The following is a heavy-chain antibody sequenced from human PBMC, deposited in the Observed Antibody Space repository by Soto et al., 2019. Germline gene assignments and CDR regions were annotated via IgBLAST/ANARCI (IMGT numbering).Heavy chain of an antibody. Sequence: ASETLSLTCAVYGGSFRGYYWSWIRQPPGKGLEWIGEINHSGSTNYNPSLKSRVTISVDTSNNQFSLKLSSVTAADTAVYYCARGVVAAAGMSAYFDYWGQGTLVTVSS. D-gene: IGHD6-13*01. CDR2: INHSGST. CDR3: ARGVVAAAGMSAYFDY. V-gene: IGHV4-34*01. CDR1: GGSFRGYY. J-gene: IGHJ4*02.